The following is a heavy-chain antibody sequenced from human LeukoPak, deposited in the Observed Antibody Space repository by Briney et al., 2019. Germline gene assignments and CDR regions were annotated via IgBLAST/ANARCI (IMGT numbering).Heavy chain of an antibody. CDR2: IKEDGSET. V-gene: IGHV3-7*03. J-gene: IGHJ4*02. D-gene: IGHD3-22*01. CDR1: GFIFKKYW. CDR3: AKASSGYYYRAWLDY. Sequence: GGSLRLSCAASGFIFKKYWMNWVRQVPGKGLECLANIKEDGSETYYADSVKGRFTISRDNPKNTLYLQMNSLRAEDTAVYYCAKASSGYYYRAWLDYWGQGTLVTVSS.